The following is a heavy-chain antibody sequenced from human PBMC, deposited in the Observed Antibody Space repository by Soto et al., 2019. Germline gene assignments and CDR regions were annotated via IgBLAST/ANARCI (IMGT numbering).Heavy chain of an antibody. CDR2: ISYDGSNK. J-gene: IGHJ3*02. V-gene: IGHV3-30*04. D-gene: IGHD3-16*01. Sequence: GGSLRLSCAASGFTFSSYAMHWVRQAPGKGLEWVAVISYDGSNKYYADSVKGRFTISRDNSKNTLYLQMNSLRAEDTAVYYCARDRNLGAPADRFDAFDIWGQGTMVTVSS. CDR3: ARDRNLGAPADRFDAFDI. CDR1: GFTFSSYA.